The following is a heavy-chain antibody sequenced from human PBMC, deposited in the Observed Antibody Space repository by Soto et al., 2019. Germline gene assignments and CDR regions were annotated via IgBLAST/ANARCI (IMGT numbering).Heavy chain of an antibody. Sequence: SVKVSCKASGGTFSSYAISWVRQAPGQGLEWMGGIIPIFGTANYAQKFQGRVTITADESTSTAYMELSSLRSEDTAVYYCARAKVDTAMYYYYYGMDVWGQGTTVTVSS. D-gene: IGHD5-18*01. CDR2: IIPIFGTA. J-gene: IGHJ6*02. V-gene: IGHV1-69*13. CDR1: GGTFSSYA. CDR3: ARAKVDTAMYYYYYGMDV.